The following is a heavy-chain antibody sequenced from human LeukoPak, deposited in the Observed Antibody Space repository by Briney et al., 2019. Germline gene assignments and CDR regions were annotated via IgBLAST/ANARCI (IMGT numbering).Heavy chain of an antibody. CDR3: VRADRYYDVFTGKMGDY. Sequence: GGSLRLSCAASGFTFSDYYMSWIRQAPGKGLEWVSYISSSGSTIYYADSVKGRFTISRDNAKNSLYLQMNSLRAEDTAVYYCVRADRYYDVFTGKMGDYWGQGTLVTVSS. J-gene: IGHJ4*02. CDR1: GFTFSDYY. CDR2: ISSSGSTI. D-gene: IGHD3-9*01. V-gene: IGHV3-11*04.